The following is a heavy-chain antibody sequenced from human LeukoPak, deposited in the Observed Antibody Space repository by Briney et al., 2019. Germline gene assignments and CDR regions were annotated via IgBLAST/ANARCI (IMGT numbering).Heavy chain of an antibody. V-gene: IGHV1-69*13. D-gene: IGHD4-11*01. CDR2: IIPSFVTA. J-gene: IGHJ6*03. CDR3: ARVGFHDYSEQGYYYYYMDV. Sequence: SVKVSFKASGGTFSSYASSWVRQAPGQGLEWMGGIIPSFVTANYAQKFQGRVKIHEDDSTSTAYMEMSSLRSEDTAVYYCARVGFHDYSEQGYYYYYMDVWGKGTTVTISS. CDR1: GGTFSSYA.